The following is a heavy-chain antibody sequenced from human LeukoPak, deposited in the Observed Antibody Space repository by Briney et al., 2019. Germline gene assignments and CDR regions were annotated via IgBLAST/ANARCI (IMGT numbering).Heavy chain of an antibody. CDR3: VREIGRPKTFYFHS. Sequence: PGGSLRLSCTASGFVFSRDNMNWVRQAPGKGLEWVSHISENIYHADSVRGRFTISRDSAKNSLYLQMSNLRAEDTAVYYCVREIGRPKTFYFHSWGRGTLVIVSS. CDR1: GFVFSRDN. V-gene: IGHV3-69-1*01. J-gene: IGHJ4*02. CDR2: ISENI.